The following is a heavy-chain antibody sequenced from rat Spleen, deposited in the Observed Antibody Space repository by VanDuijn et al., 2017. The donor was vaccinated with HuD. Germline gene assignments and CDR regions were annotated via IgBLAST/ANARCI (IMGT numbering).Heavy chain of an antibody. V-gene: IGHV5-7*01. CDR1: GFTFSDYN. J-gene: IGHJ3*01. CDR2: ISSDGSST. CDR3: TTDGQGARFAY. D-gene: IGHD5-1*01. Sequence: EVRLVESGGDLVRPGRSLKLSCAASGFTFSDYNMAWVRQAPKKGLEWVATISSDGSSTYYRDSVKGRFTISRDNAKSTLYLQKDSLRSEDTATYFCTTDGQGARFAYWGQGTLVTVSS.